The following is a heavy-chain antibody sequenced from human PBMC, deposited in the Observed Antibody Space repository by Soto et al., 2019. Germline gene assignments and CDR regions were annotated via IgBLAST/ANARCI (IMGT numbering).Heavy chain of an antibody. V-gene: IGHV3-11*01. D-gene: IGHD2-2*01. J-gene: IGHJ3*02. CDR1: GFTFSDYY. CDR2: ISSSGSTI. CDR3: ARDLGKYCSSNSCSIAFDI. Sequence: GGSLRLSCAASGFTFSDYYMSWIRQAPGKGLEWVSYISSSGSTIYYADSVKGRFTISRDNAKNSLYLQMNSLRAEDTAVYYCARDLGKYCSSNSCSIAFDIWCQGTMVTVAS.